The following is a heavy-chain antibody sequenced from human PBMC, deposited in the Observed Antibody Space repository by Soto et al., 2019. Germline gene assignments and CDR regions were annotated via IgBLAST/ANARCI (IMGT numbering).Heavy chain of an antibody. CDR3: AGDRFQGAGPTTRIPI. D-gene: IGHD1-7*01. CDR2: ISSSSSYI. V-gene: IGHV3-21*01. J-gene: IGHJ4*02. CDR1: GFTFSSYS. Sequence: PGGSLRLSCAASGFTFSSYSMNWVRQAPGKGLEWVSSISSSSSYIYYADSVKGRFTISRDNAKNSLYLQMNSLRAEDTAVYYCAGDRFQGAGPTTRIPICGPATLVTLS.